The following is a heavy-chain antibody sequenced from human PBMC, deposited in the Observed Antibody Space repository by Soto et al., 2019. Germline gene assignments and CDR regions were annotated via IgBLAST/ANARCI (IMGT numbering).Heavy chain of an antibody. CDR1: GYTFTGYY. V-gene: IGHV1-46*03. CDR3: ARGGHVVVVTAAFDY. CDR2: INPSGGHT. Sequence: AAVKVSCKASGYTFTGYYIHWVRQAPGQGLEWMGTINPSGGHTTYAQKFLGRVTMTRDTSTSTLYMELTSLRSEDTAVYYCARGGHVVVVTAAFDYWGQGTLVTVSS. D-gene: IGHD2-21*02. J-gene: IGHJ4*02.